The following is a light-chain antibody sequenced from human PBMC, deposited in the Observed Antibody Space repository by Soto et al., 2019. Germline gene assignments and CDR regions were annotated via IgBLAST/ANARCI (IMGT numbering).Light chain of an antibody. J-gene: IGLJ1*01. CDR2: DDN. CDR3: GSWDSSLSAYV. Sequence: QSAMTQPPSVSAAPGQKVTICCSGSSSNIGGNSVSWYQQLPGTAPKLLIYDDNKRPSGIPDRFSGSKSGTSATLGITGFQTGDEADYYCGSWDSSLSAYVFGTGTKLTVL. V-gene: IGLV1-51*01. CDR1: SSNIGGNS.